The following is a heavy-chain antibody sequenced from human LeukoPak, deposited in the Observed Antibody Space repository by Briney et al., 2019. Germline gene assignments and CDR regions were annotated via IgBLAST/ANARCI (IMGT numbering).Heavy chain of an antibody. V-gene: IGHV3-73*01. CDR1: GFTFSGSA. Sequence: GGSLRLSCAASGFTFSGSALHWVRQASGKGLEWVGRIRSTANGYATAYAASVKGRFTISRDDSKNTAYLQMDSLKTEDTAVYYCTGNYYGSGSYADFDYGGQGTLSPSRQ. CDR2: IRSTANGYAT. D-gene: IGHD3-10*01. J-gene: IGHJ4*02. CDR3: TGNYYGSGSYADFDY.